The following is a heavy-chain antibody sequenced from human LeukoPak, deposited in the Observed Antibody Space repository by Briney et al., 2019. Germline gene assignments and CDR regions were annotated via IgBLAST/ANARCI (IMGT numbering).Heavy chain of an antibody. CDR2: IYYSGST. V-gene: IGHV4-39*01. Sequence: PSETLSLTCTVSGASIDSGRYYWGWIRQPPGKGLEWIGSIYYSGSTYYNPSLKSRVTISVDTSKNQFSLKLSSVTAADTAVYYCATNDARWLRQPHGDYWGQGTLVTVSS. J-gene: IGHJ4*02. CDR3: ATNDARWLRQPHGDY. CDR1: GASIDSGRYY. D-gene: IGHD5-12*01.